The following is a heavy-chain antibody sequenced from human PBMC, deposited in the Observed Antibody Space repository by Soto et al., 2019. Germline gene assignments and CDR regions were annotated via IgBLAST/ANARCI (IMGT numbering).Heavy chain of an antibody. CDR1: GVSISSSSYY. Sequence: SETLSLTCTVSGVSISSSSYYWGWIRQPPGKGLEWIGSIYYSGSTYYNPSLKSRVTISVDTSKNQFSLKLSSVTAADTAVYYCARQVGDIITGTPYYFDYWGQGTLVTVSS. J-gene: IGHJ4*02. CDR3: ARQVGDIITGTPYYFDY. CDR2: IYYSGST. D-gene: IGHD1-20*01. V-gene: IGHV4-39*01.